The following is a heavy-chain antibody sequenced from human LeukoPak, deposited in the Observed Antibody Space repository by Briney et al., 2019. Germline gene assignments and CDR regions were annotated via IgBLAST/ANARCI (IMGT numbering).Heavy chain of an antibody. D-gene: IGHD5-24*01. CDR2: IYPGDSDT. J-gene: IGHJ3*02. V-gene: IGHV5-51*01. Sequence: GESLKISCKGSGYSFTSYWIGWVRQMPGKGLEWMGIIYPGDSDTRYSPSFQGQVTISADKSISTAYLQWSSLKASDTAMYYCARAGEVTGMATILGVFDAFDIWGQGTMVTVSS. CDR3: ARAGEVTGMATILGVFDAFDI. CDR1: GYSFTSYW.